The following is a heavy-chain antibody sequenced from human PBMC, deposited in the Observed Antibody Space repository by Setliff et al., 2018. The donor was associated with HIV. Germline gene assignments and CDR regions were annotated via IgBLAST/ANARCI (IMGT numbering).Heavy chain of an antibody. Sequence: PSETLSLTCAVSGGSIGTYRWNWIRQTPGKGLEWIGFISYSGTTDYNPSLKSRVTISVDTSKNQFSLKLTSVTAADTAVYYCARRTSPPSGTYSQYYMDVWGRGTTVTVS. CDR3: ARRTSPPSGTYSQYYMDV. D-gene: IGHD1-26*01. V-gene: IGHV4-59*08. CDR2: ISYSGTT. J-gene: IGHJ6*03. CDR1: GGSIGTYR.